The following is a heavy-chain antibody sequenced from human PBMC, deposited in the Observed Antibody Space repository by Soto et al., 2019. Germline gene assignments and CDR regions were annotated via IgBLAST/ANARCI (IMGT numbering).Heavy chain of an antibody. J-gene: IGHJ5*02. Sequence: QVQLVQSGAEVKKPGSSVKVSCKASGGTFSSYTISWVRQAPGQGLEWMGRIIPILGIANYAQKFQGRVTITADKSTSTAYMELSSLRSEDTAVYYCARTLSYGSGSLNWFDPWGQGTLVTVSS. CDR1: GGTFSSYT. CDR2: IIPILGIA. V-gene: IGHV1-69*02. CDR3: ARTLSYGSGSLNWFDP. D-gene: IGHD3-10*01.